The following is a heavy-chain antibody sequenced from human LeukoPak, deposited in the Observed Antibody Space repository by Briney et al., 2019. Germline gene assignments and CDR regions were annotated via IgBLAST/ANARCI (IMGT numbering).Heavy chain of an antibody. CDR3: ARDLRDDYGDYVVDY. J-gene: IGHJ4*02. CDR1: GFTFSNYA. V-gene: IGHV3-23*01. D-gene: IGHD4-17*01. CDR2: ISGSGGST. Sequence: GGSLRLSCAASGFTFSNYAMSWVRQAPGKGLEWVSVISGSGGSTYYADSVKGRFSISRDNSKNTLYLQMNSLRAEDTAVYYCARDLRDDYGDYVVDYWGQGTLVTVSS.